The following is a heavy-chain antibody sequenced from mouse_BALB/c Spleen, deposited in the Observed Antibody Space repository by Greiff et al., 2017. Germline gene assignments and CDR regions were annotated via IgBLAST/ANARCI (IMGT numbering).Heavy chain of an antibody. Sequence: EVKLMESGGDLVKPGGSLKLSCAASGFTFSSYGMSWVRQTPDKRLEWVATISSGGSYTYYPDSVKGRFTISRDNAKNTLYLQMSSLKSEDTAMYYCARHGYFAYWGQGTLVTVSA. CDR1: GFTFSSYG. CDR2: ISSGGSYT. J-gene: IGHJ3*01. CDR3: ARHGYFAY. V-gene: IGHV5-6*01. D-gene: IGHD2-14*01.